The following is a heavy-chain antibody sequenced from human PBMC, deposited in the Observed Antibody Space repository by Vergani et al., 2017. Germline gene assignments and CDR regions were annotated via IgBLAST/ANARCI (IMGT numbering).Heavy chain of an antibody. D-gene: IGHD5-18*01. CDR3: AKGWDRTRVPLGMEV. CDR2: IRFDGNKK. CDR1: GFTFSSYG. J-gene: IGHJ6*04. Sequence: QVELVESGGGVVQPGGSLRLSCVASGFTFSSYGIHWVRQAPGKGLQWVAFIRFDGNKKYFADSVRGRLTLSRDNSRNTLYLQMNSLRVEDTAVYYCAKGWDRTRVPLGMEVWGK. V-gene: IGHV3-30*02.